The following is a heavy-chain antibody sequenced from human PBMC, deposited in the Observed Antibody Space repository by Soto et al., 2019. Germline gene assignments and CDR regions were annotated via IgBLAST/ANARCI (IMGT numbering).Heavy chain of an antibody. V-gene: IGHV1-2*02. J-gene: IGHJ3*02. Sequence: ASVKVSCKASGYTFTGYYMHWVRQAPGQGLEWMGWINPNSGGTNYAQKFQGRVTMTRDTSISTAYTELSRLRSDDTAVYYCARVGAAAAYDAFEIWGQGTMVTVSS. CDR3: ARVGAAAAYDAFEI. CDR1: GYTFTGYY. D-gene: IGHD6-13*01. CDR2: INPNSGGT.